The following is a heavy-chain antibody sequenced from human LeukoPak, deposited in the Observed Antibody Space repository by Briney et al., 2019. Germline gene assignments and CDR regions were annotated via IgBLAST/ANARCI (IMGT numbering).Heavy chain of an antibody. CDR2: ISNSDSTK. V-gene: IGHV3-48*03. D-gene: IGHD6-19*01. J-gene: IGHJ4*02. CDR1: GFTFSIYE. Sequence: GGSLRLSRAASGFTFSIYEMNWVRQAPGKGLEWVSYISNSDSTKYYADSVKGRFTISRDNAKNSLYLQMNSLRAEDTAVYYCARIAVAGLFDYWGQGTLVTVSS. CDR3: ARIAVAGLFDY.